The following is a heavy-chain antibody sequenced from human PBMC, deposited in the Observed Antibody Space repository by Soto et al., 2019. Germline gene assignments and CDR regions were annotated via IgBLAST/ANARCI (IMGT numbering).Heavy chain of an antibody. CDR1: GGSINSYW. J-gene: IGHJ4*02. D-gene: IGHD2-2*01. CDR2: VYSSGTT. CDR3: ARDIGSYAYAEGY. Sequence: SETLSLTCSVSGGSINSYWWSWIRQPAGKGLEWIGRVYSSGTTDYNPSLNSRATMSVETSKNQFSLKLTSVTAADTAVYYCARDIGSYAYAEGYWGQGIQVTVSS. V-gene: IGHV4-4*07.